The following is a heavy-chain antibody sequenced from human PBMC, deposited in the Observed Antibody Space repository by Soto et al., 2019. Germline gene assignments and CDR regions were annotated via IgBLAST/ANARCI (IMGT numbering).Heavy chain of an antibody. CDR3: ARDVSAAAGTGVNAGIDY. J-gene: IGHJ4*02. D-gene: IGHD6-13*01. V-gene: IGHV3-30-3*01. CDR2: ISYDGSNK. Sequence: QVQLVESGGGVVQPGRSLRLSCAASGFTFSSYAMHWVRQAPGKGLEWVAVISYDGSNKYYADSVKGRFTISRDNSKKTXXLQMNSLRAEDTAVYYCARDVSAAAGTGVNAGIDYWGQGTLVTVSS. CDR1: GFTFSSYA.